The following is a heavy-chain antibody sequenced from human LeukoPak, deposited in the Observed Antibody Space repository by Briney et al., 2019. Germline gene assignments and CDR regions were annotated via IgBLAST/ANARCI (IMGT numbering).Heavy chain of an antibody. D-gene: IGHD3-10*01. CDR1: GGSFSGYY. J-gene: IGHJ5*02. CDR2: INHSGST. Sequence: SETLSLTCAVYGGSFSGYYWSWIRQPPGKGLEWIGEINHSGSTNYNPSLKSRVTISVDTSKNQFSLKLSSVTAADTAVYYCARGTMVRGGGRWFDPWGQGTLVTVSS. CDR3: ARGTMVRGGGRWFDP. V-gene: IGHV4-34*01.